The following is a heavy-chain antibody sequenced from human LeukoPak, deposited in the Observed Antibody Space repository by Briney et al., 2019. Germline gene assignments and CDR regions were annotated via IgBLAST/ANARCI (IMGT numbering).Heavy chain of an antibody. CDR3: AREQGTWYSGSSSDY. D-gene: IGHD1-26*01. CDR1: GFTFSSYW. Sequence: PGGSLRLSCAASGFTFSSYWMSWVRQAPGKGLEWVANIKQDGSEKYYVDSVKGRFTISRDNAKNSLYLQMNSLRAEDTAVYYCAREQGTWYSGSSSDYWGQGTLVTVSS. V-gene: IGHV3-7*01. CDR2: IKQDGSEK. J-gene: IGHJ4*02.